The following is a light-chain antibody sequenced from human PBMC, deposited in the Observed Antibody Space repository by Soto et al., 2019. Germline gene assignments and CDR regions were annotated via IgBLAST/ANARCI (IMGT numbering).Light chain of an antibody. V-gene: IGLV2-8*01. CDR1: KNDIGVYDF. Sequence: QSALTQPPSASGSPGQSVTISCTGTKNDIGVYDFVSWYQHHPGKAPRLIIYEVVQRPSGVPDRFSGSKSGNTASLTVSGLQAADEADYYCSSYTRSSTVLFGGGTKLTVL. CDR2: EVV. J-gene: IGLJ2*01. CDR3: SSYTRSSTVL.